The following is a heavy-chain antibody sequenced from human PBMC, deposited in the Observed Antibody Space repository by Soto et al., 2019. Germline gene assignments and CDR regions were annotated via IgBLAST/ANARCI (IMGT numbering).Heavy chain of an antibody. J-gene: IGHJ3*02. CDR2: IKKDGSEK. D-gene: IGHD2-21*02. Sequence: GGSLRLSCAASGFTFSSYWMSWVRQAPGKGLEWVANIKKDGSEKYYVDSVQCRINISRYNAKISLYLQMNSLRAEDMDVYYCARVLSAAAVPFAFDIWGQGTMVTVSS. CDR3: ARVLSAAAVPFAFDI. CDR1: GFTFSSYW. V-gene: IGHV3-7*01.